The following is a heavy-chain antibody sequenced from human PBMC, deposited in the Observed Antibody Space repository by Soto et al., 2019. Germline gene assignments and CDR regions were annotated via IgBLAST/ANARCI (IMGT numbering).Heavy chain of an antibody. J-gene: IGHJ6*02. CDR1: GFTLSSYG. V-gene: IGHV3-30*18. CDR3: AKDITYYDFWSGYYTGYAPTIYYYYYGMDV. Sequence: GGSLRLSCAASGFTLSSYGMHWVRQAPGKGLEWVAVISYDGSNKYYADTVKGRFTISRDNSKNTLYLQMNSLRAEDTAVYYCAKDITYYDFWSGYYTGYAPTIYYYYYGMDVWGQGTTVTVSS. D-gene: IGHD3-3*01. CDR2: ISYDGSNK.